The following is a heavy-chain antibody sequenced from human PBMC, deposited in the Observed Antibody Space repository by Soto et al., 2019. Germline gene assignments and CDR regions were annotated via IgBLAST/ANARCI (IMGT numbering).Heavy chain of an antibody. D-gene: IGHD3-3*01. CDR2: INPATGAA. Sequence: QLHLVQSGAVVKKPGASVTVSCSASGYPVTAYYMHWVRQAPGRGLEGMGGINPATGAAKYTQTFQGRVNMTRDTSTSKVFMELSGLTSEDTAVFYCARGGGVGVAGSAAFDMWGQGTLVTVSS. J-gene: IGHJ3*02. CDR1: GYPVTAYY. V-gene: IGHV1-2*02. CDR3: ARGGGVGVAGSAAFDM.